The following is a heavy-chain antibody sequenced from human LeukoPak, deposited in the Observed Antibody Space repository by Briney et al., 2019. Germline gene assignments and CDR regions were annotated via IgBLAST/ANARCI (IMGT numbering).Heavy chain of an antibody. Sequence: SETLSLTCAVYGGSFSGYYWSWIRQPPGKGLEWIGEINHSGSTNYNPSLKSRLIMSVDTSKNQFSLKLTSVTAADTALYYCARSEPRNTWSHFDSWGQGTLVTVSS. D-gene: IGHD1/OR15-1a*01. CDR1: GGSFSGYY. V-gene: IGHV4-34*01. CDR2: INHSGST. J-gene: IGHJ4*02. CDR3: ARSEPRNTWSHFDS.